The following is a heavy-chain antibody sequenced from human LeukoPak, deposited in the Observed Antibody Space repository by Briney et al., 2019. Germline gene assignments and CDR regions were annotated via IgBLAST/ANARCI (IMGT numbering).Heavy chain of an antibody. V-gene: IGHV5-51*01. CDR1: GYSFTSYW. Sequence: GESLKISCKGSGYSFTSYWIGWVRQMPGKGLEWMGIIYPGDSDTRYSPSFQGQVTISADKSISTAYLQWSSLKASDTAMYYCARRDSSSFSFMWVFDYWGQGTLVTVSS. J-gene: IGHJ4*02. CDR3: ARRDSSSFSFMWVFDY. D-gene: IGHD6-6*01. CDR2: IYPGDSDT.